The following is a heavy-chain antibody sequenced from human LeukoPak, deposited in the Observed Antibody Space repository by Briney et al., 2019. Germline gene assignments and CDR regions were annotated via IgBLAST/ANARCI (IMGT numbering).Heavy chain of an antibody. CDR2: ISYDGSNK. CDR1: GFTFSSYG. Sequence: GGSLRLSCAASGFTFSSYGMHWVRQAPGKGLEWVAVISYDGSNKYYADSVKGRFTISRDNSKNTLYLQMNSLRAEDTAVYYCAREGDLYYFDYWGQGTLVTVSS. V-gene: IGHV3-30*03. D-gene: IGHD3-10*01. CDR3: AREGDLYYFDY. J-gene: IGHJ4*02.